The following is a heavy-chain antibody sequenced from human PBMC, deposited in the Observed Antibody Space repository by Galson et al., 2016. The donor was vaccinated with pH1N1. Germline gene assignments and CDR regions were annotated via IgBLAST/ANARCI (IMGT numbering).Heavy chain of an antibody. J-gene: IGHJ4*02. CDR2: DPSDGTT. Sequence: SVKVSCKASGYSVTRYYMHWIRQAPGQGLEWMGIDPSDGTTTYSQKFQDRISLTRDTSTNSVYMELNNLRPGDSATYFCARRYYFDYWGQGTLVTVSS. CDR3: ARRYYFDY. V-gene: IGHV1-46*01. CDR1: GYSVTRYY.